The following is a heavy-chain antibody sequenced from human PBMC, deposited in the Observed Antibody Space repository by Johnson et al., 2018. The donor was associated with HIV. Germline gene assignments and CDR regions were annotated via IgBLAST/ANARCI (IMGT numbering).Heavy chain of an antibody. CDR1: GFTFSSYA. CDR2: ISYDGSNK. Sequence: QVQVVESGGGVVQPGRSLRLSCAATGFTFSSYAMHWVRQAPGKGLEWVAVISYDGSNKYYADSVKGRFTISRDNSKNTLYLQMNSLRAEDTAVYYCAGAYYYDSSGYYDAFDIWGQGTMVTVSS. CDR3: AGAYYYDSSGYYDAFDI. J-gene: IGHJ3*02. D-gene: IGHD3-22*01. V-gene: IGHV3-30-3*01.